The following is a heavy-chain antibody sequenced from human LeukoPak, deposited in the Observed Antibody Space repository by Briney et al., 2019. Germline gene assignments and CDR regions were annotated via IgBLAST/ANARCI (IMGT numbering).Heavy chain of an antibody. CDR1: GFTFDDYA. CDR3: AKELEYFQH. Sequence: GGSLRLSCAASGFTFDDYAMHWVRHVPGKGLEWVSLISGDGGSAYYADSVKGRFTISRDNRKTSLYLQMNSLRTDDTALYYCAKELEYFQHWGQGTLVTVSS. CDR2: ISGDGGSA. V-gene: IGHV3-43*02. J-gene: IGHJ1*01.